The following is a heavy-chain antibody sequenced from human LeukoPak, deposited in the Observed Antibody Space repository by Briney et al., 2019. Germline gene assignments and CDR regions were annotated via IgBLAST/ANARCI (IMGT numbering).Heavy chain of an antibody. CDR3: AMVLWQSARPGP. D-gene: IGHD2/OR15-2a*01. CDR1: GGSLINYY. J-gene: IGHJ5*02. CDR2: IDHSGGT. V-gene: IGHV4-34*01. Sequence: PSETLSLTCAVYGGSLINYYWSGIRQSPGKGLEWIGDIDHSGGTSYNPALRSRVTMSIDPSRNQFYLKINSVTASDTAVYYCAMVLWQSARPGPWDQGSLVTVSS.